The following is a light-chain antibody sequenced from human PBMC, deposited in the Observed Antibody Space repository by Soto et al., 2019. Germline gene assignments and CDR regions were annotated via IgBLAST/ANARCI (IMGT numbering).Light chain of an antibody. CDR2: KAS. CDR1: QSISTW. J-gene: IGKJ5*01. CDR3: QQRSNWPPL. V-gene: IGKV1-5*03. Sequence: DIQMTQSPSTLSASVGDRVTITCRASQSISTWLAWYQQKPGKDPKLLIYKASSLDTGVPSRFSGSGSGTDFTLTISSLQPDDFAIYYCQQRSNWPPLFGQGTRLEIK.